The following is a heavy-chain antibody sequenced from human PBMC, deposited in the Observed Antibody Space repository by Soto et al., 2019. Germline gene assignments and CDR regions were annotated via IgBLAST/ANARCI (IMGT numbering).Heavy chain of an antibody. V-gene: IGHV3-7*01. J-gene: IGHJ4*02. Sequence: EVQLVESGGGLVQPGGSLRLSCAASGFTFSSYWMSWVRQAPGKGLERVANIKQDGSEKYYVDSVKGRFTISRDNAKNSLYLQMTILRADDTAVYYCAMTSPDDGDYYFGYWGEGTLFTFGS. D-gene: IGHD4-17*01. CDR1: GFTFSSYW. CDR2: IKQDGSEK. CDR3: AMTSPDDGDYYFGY.